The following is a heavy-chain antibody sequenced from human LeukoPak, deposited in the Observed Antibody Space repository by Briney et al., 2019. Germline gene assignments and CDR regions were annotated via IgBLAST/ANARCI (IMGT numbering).Heavy chain of an antibody. D-gene: IGHD5-12*01. CDR1: GFTFSSYS. V-gene: IGHV3-21*01. CDR3: ARDLRVEVATITYYYYGMDV. J-gene: IGHJ6*02. CDR2: ISSSSSYI. Sequence: PGGSLRLSCAASGFTFSSYSMNWVRQAPGKGLEWVSSISSSSSYIYYADSVKGRFTISRDNAKNSLYLQMNSLRDEDTAVYYCARDLRVEVATITYYYYGMDVWGQGTTVTVSS.